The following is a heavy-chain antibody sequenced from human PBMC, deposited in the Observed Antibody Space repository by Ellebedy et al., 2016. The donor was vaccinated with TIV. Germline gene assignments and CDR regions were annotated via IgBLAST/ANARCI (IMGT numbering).Heavy chain of an antibody. D-gene: IGHD3-16*01. J-gene: IGHJ3*02. CDR3: ASGFTHYGAFDI. V-gene: IGHV3-48*04. CDR1: DYTFSSYT. CDR2: ISSTTNTA. Sequence: GESLKISCEGFDYTFSSYTMNWVRQAPGKGLEWVSYISSTTNTALYADSVKGRFTISRDNAKNTLYLQMNSLRAEDTAVYYCASGFTHYGAFDIWGQGTMVTVSS.